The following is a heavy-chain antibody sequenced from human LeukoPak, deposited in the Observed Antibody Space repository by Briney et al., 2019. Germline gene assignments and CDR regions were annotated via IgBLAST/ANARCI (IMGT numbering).Heavy chain of an antibody. J-gene: IGHJ4*02. V-gene: IGHV1-69*13. CDR3: ARGGGQLWTFDY. D-gene: IGHD5-18*01. CDR2: IIPIFGTG. CDR1: GGTFSSYA. Sequence: GASVKVSCKASGGTFSSYAMSWVRQAPGQGLEWMGGIIPIFGTGNYTQKFQGRVTITADESTSTAYMELSSLRSEDTAVYYCARGGGQLWTFDYWGQGTLVTVSS.